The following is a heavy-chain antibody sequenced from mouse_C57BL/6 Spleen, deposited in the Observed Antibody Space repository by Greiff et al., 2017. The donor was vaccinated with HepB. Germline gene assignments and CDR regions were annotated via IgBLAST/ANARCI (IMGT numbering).Heavy chain of an antibody. D-gene: IGHD2-2*01. J-gene: IGHJ4*01. V-gene: IGHV1-80*01. CDR2: IYPGDGDT. CDR3: ANMVTTPLYYYAMDY. Sequence: QVHVKQSGAELVKPGASVKISCKASGYAFSSYWMNWVKQRPGKGLEWIGQIYPGDGDTNYNGKFKGKATLTADKSSSTAYMQLSSLTSEDSAVYFCANMVTTPLYYYAMDYWGQGTSVTVSS. CDR1: GYAFSSYW.